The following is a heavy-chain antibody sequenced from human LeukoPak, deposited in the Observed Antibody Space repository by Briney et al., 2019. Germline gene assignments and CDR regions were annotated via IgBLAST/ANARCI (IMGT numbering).Heavy chain of an antibody. J-gene: IGHJ4*02. Sequence: PGESLRLSCAASGFTFRRYLMHWVRQAPRKGLGWVSGSNGEGSRTHYADYVKGRFTIFSDNDKNTLYLQMKSLRAEDTAVYYCARGGYNSDFGDYWGRGTVVIVS. D-gene: IGHD5-24*01. V-gene: IGHV3-74*01. CDR1: GFTFRRYL. CDR3: ARGGYNSDFGDY. CDR2: SNGEGSRT.